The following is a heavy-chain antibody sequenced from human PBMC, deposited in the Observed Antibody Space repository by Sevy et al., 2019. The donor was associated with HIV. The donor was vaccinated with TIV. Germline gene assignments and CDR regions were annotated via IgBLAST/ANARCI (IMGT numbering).Heavy chain of an antibody. Sequence: GGSLRLSCGGSGFTFSSYWMSWVRQAPGKGLEWVANIKKDGSERYYVDSVKGRFTISRANAKKSLYLQMNSLRTEDTAVDYCASDCSSRTCLWGLDVWGQGTTVTVSS. CDR2: IKKDGSER. J-gene: IGHJ6*02. CDR1: GFTFSSYW. D-gene: IGHD2-2*01. CDR3: ASDCSSRTCLWGLDV. V-gene: IGHV3-7*03.